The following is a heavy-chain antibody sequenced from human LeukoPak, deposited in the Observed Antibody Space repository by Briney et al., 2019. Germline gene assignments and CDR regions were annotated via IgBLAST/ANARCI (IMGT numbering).Heavy chain of an antibody. CDR1: GFTFSTYT. V-gene: IGHV3-48*01. J-gene: IGHJ4*02. CDR2: ISSGSSSV. Sequence: GGSLRLSCSASGFTFSTYTMNWVRQAPGQGLEWVSYISSGSSSVYYADSVKGRFTISRDSAKNSLYLQMNGLRAEDTAIYYCARGPKTSFDYWGQGTLVTVSS. CDR3: ARGPKTSFDY.